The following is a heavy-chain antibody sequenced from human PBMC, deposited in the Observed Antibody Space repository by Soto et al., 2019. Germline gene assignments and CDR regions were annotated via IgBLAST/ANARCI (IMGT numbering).Heavy chain of an antibody. CDR1: GGSISNYY. V-gene: IGHV4-59*08. CDR2: MYYSWST. Sequence: QVQLQESGPGLVKPSETLSLTCTVSGGSISNYYWSWIRQPPGKGLEWIGYMYYSWSTNYNPSLKSRVTISVDKSKNQLSLKLSSVTAADTAVYYCASGYSGYDSAFDYWGQGTLVTVSS. J-gene: IGHJ4*02. CDR3: ASGYSGYDSAFDY. D-gene: IGHD5-12*01.